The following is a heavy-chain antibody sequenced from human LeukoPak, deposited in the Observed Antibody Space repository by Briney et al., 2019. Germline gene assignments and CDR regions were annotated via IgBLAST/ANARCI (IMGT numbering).Heavy chain of an antibody. CDR2: IGGDGGST. D-gene: IGHD6-6*01. Sequence: GGSQRLSCAASGFIFSHYAMSWVRQAPGKGLEWVSAIGGDGGSTYSADSVKSRFTISRDDSKNTLYLQMNSLTAEDTAVYYCAKGSAVGRPYYFDSWGQGTLVTVSS. CDR3: AKGSAVGRPYYFDS. V-gene: IGHV3-23*01. J-gene: IGHJ4*02. CDR1: GFIFSHYA.